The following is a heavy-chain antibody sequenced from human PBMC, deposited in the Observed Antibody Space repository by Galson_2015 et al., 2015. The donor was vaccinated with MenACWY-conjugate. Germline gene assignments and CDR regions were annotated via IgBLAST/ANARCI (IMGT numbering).Heavy chain of an antibody. CDR1: GFTFSRWW. Sequence: SLRLSCAASGFTFSRWWMAWVRQAPGKGLEWVARVKCRTDGGTTDYATPVKGRFTILRDDSAKTLHLQMNSLKIEDTAMYFCTRDRDVGGSRWWFDPWGQGTLVTVSS. CDR2: VKCRTDGGTT. V-gene: IGHV3-15*01. CDR3: TRDRDVGGSRWWFDP. J-gene: IGHJ5*02. D-gene: IGHD2-15*01.